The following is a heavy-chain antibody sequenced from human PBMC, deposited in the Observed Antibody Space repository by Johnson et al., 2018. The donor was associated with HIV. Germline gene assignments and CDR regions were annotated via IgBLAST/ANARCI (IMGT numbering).Heavy chain of an antibody. Sequence: EVQLVESGGGVVRPGGSLRLSCAASGFTFDYYGMTWVRQTPGKGLEWVSGINWNGGSIGYADSVKGRFTISRDNAKNSLYLQMSSLRAEDTALYYCARAVDYGGNSPSRAFDIWGRGTLVTVSS. CDR2: INWNGGSI. J-gene: IGHJ3*02. CDR1: GFTFDYYG. D-gene: IGHD4-23*01. CDR3: ARAVDYGGNSPSRAFDI. V-gene: IGHV3-20*04.